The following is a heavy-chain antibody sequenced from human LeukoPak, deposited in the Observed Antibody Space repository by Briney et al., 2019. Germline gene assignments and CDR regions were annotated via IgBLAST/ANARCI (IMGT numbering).Heavy chain of an antibody. V-gene: IGHV3-23*01. CDR3: AKDQYCTSTSCYAGY. Sequence: PGGSLRLSCAASGFTFSSYAMNWVRQAPGKGLEWVSAISAGGGSTYYEDSVKGRFTISRDNSNNTVYLQLNSLRAEDTAVYYCAKDQYCTSTSCYAGYWGQGTLATVSS. D-gene: IGHD2-2*01. CDR1: GFTFSSYA. CDR2: ISAGGGST. J-gene: IGHJ4*02.